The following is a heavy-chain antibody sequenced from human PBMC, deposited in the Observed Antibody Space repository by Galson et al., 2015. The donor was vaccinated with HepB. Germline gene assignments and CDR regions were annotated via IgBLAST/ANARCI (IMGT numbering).Heavy chain of an antibody. J-gene: IGHJ4*02. Sequence: SLRLSCAASGFTFSSYGMHWVRQAPGKGLEWVAFIRYDGSNKYYADSVKGRFTISRDNSKNTLYLQMNSLRAEDTAVYYCAKEGGGYGDYPKDYFDYWGQGTLVTVSS. CDR1: GFTFSSYG. CDR2: IRYDGSNK. CDR3: AKEGGGYGDYPKDYFDY. D-gene: IGHD4-17*01. V-gene: IGHV3-30*02.